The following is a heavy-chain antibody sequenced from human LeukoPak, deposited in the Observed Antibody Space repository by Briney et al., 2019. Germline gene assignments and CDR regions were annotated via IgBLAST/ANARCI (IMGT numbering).Heavy chain of an antibody. Sequence: PSETLSLTCTVSGGSISSYYWSWIRQPPGKGLEWIGYIYYSGSTYYNPSLKSRVTISVDTSKNQFSLKLSSVTAADTAVYYCARDGGLRWYPYNRFDPWGQGTLVTVSS. D-gene: IGHD4-23*01. CDR3: ARDGGLRWYPYNRFDP. CDR2: IYYSGST. V-gene: IGHV4-59*12. J-gene: IGHJ5*02. CDR1: GGSISSYY.